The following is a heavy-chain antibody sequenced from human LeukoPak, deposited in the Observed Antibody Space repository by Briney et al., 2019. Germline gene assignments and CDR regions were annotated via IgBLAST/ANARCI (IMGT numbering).Heavy chain of an antibody. CDR1: GGSISSYY. CDR2: IYYSGST. Sequence: SETLSLTCTVSGGSISSYYWSWIRQPPGKGLEWIGYIYYSGSTNYNPSLKSRVTISVDTSKNQFPLKLSSVTAADTAVYYCARVGYNKRNHFDYWGQGTLVTVSS. V-gene: IGHV4-59*01. D-gene: IGHD5-24*01. CDR3: ARVGYNKRNHFDY. J-gene: IGHJ4*02.